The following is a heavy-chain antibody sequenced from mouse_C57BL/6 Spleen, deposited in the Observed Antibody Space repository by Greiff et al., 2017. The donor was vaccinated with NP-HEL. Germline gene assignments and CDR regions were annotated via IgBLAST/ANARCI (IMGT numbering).Heavy chain of an antibody. Sequence: QVQLQQSGAELVRPGTSVKVSCKASGYAFTNYLIEWVKQRPGQGLEWIGVINPGSGGTNYNEKFKGKATLTADKSSSTAYMQLSSLTSEDSAVYFCVRIDYDEGGYAMDYWGQGTSVTVSS. CDR2: INPGSGGT. V-gene: IGHV1-54*01. D-gene: IGHD2-4*01. CDR1: GYAFTNYL. CDR3: VRIDYDEGGYAMDY. J-gene: IGHJ4*01.